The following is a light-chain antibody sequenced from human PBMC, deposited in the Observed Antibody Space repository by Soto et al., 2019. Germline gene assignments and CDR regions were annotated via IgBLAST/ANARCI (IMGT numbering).Light chain of an antibody. J-gene: IGKJ2*01. Sequence: DIQMTQSPSSLSASVGDRVTITCRASQNIVRYLNWYQHTPGQAPKLLIFGASRLESGVPSRFSGIGSGTFFTLTISSLQPEDFAIYYCQQSYSNLYTFGQGTRLEIK. CDR2: GAS. CDR3: QQSYSNLYT. CDR1: QNIVRY. V-gene: IGKV1-39*01.